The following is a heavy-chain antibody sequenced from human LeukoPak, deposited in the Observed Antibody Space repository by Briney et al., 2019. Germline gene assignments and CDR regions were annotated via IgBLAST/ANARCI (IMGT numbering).Heavy chain of an antibody. V-gene: IGHV3-66*04. CDR1: EFSVGSNY. D-gene: IGHD4/OR15-4a*01. Sequence: PGGSLGLSCAASEFSVGSNYMTWVRQAPGKGLEWVSLIYSGGSTYYADSVKGRFTISRDNSKNTLYLQMNSLRAEDTAVYYCARRAGAYSHPYDYWGQGTLVTVSS. CDR2: IYSGGST. J-gene: IGHJ4*02. CDR3: ARRAGAYSHPYDY.